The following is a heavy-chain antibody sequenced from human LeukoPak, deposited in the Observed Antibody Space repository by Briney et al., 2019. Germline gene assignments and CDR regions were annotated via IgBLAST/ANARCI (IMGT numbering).Heavy chain of an antibody. J-gene: IGHJ3*02. D-gene: IGHD5-12*01. Sequence: GRSLRLSCAASGFTFDDYAMHWVRQAPGKGLEYVSAISSNGGSTYYANSVKGRFTISRDNSKNTLYLQMGSLRAEDMAVYYCAREGGGPYGGYVGGAFDIWGQGTMVTVSS. CDR1: GFTFDDYA. CDR3: AREGGGPYGGYVGGAFDI. V-gene: IGHV3-64*01. CDR2: ISSNGGST.